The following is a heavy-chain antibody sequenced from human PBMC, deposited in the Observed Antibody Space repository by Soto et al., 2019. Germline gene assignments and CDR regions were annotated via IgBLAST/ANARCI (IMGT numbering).Heavy chain of an antibody. Sequence: EVQLVQSGAEVKKPGESLKISCKGSGFSFTSYWIGWVRQMPGKGLECMGIIYPRDSDTRYNPSFHGQVTISVDKSINTAYLQWSSLKTSDTAMYYCARTGVADAFDIWGQGTMVTVSS. CDR1: GFSFTSYW. J-gene: IGHJ3*02. CDR2: IYPRDSDT. V-gene: IGHV5-51*01. D-gene: IGHD3-3*01. CDR3: ARTGVADAFDI.